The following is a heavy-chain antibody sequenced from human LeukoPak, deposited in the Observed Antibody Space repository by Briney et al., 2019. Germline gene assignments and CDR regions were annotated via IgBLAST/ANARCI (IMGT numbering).Heavy chain of an antibody. CDR1: GSTFSSYW. V-gene: IGHV3-7*03. J-gene: IGHJ6*02. CDR3: ARGHPYYDFWSGYLKYYYYYYGMVV. D-gene: IGHD3-3*01. Sequence: PGGSLRLSCAASGSTFSSYWMSWVRQAPGKGLEWVANIKQDGSEKYYVDSVKGRFTISRDNAKNSLYLQMNSLRAEDTAVYYCARGHPYYDFWSGYLKYYYYYYGMVVWGQGTTVTVSS. CDR2: IKQDGSEK.